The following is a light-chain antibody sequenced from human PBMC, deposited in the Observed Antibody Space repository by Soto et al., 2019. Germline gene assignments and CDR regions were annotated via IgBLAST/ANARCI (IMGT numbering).Light chain of an antibody. CDR2: GAS. Sequence: DIVLTQSPGTLSLSPGERATLSCRASQSVSSIYLAWYQQKPGQAPRLLIYGASNRATGIPDRFSGGGSGTDFTLTISRLEPEDFAVYYCQQYGNSPQITFGQGTRLEIK. J-gene: IGKJ5*01. CDR3: QQYGNSPQIT. V-gene: IGKV3-20*01. CDR1: QSVSSIY.